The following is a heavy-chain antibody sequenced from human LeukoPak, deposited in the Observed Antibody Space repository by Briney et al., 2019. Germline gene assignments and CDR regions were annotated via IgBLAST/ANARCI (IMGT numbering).Heavy chain of an antibody. CDR3: ARDVTMVRGDLRSWFDP. CDR1: GLTFSSYG. CDR2: IRYDGSNK. Sequence: PGRSLRLSCAASGLTFSSYGMHWVRQAPGKGLEWVAVIRYDGSNKYYADSVKGRFTISRDNSKNTLYLQMNSLRAEDTAVYYCARDVTMVRGDLRSWFDPWGQGTLVTVSS. V-gene: IGHV3-33*01. J-gene: IGHJ5*02. D-gene: IGHD3-10*01.